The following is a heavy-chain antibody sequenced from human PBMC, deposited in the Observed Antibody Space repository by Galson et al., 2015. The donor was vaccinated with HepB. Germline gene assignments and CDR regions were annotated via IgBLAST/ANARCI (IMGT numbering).Heavy chain of an antibody. V-gene: IGHV1-24*01. CDR3: ATVDIVAKAYDY. CDR1: GYTLTELS. Sequence: SVKVSCKVSGYTLTELSMHWVRQAPGKGLEWMGGFDPEDGETIYAQKFQGRVTMTEDTSTDTAYMELSSLRSEDTAVYYCATVDIVAKAYDYWGQGTLVTVSS. CDR2: FDPEDGET. J-gene: IGHJ4*02. D-gene: IGHD5-12*01.